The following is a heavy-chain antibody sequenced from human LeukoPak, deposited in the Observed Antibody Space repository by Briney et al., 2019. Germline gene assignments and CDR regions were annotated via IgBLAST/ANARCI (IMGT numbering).Heavy chain of an antibody. J-gene: IGHJ4*02. Sequence: SETLSLTCTVSGGSISSGGYYWSWIRQHPGGCLEWIGYIYYSGSTYYNPSLKSRVTISVDTSKNQFSLKLSSVTAADTAVYYCARGFKTAMVLLWGQGTLVTVSS. CDR1: GGSISSGGYY. CDR3: ARGFKTAMVLL. D-gene: IGHD5-18*01. CDR2: IYYSGST. V-gene: IGHV4-31*03.